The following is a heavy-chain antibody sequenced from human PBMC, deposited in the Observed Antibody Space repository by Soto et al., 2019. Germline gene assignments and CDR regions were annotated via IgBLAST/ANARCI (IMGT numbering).Heavy chain of an antibody. CDR1: GFTFSSYA. D-gene: IGHD2-15*01. J-gene: IGHJ5*02. CDR2: ISGSGGST. CDR3: AKGPGVFVVVVAATPCFDP. Sequence: GGSLRLSCAASGFTFSSYAMSWVRQAPGKGLEWVSAISGSGGSTYYADSVKGRFTISRDNSKNTLYLQMNSLRAEDTAVYYCAKGPGVFVVVVAATPCFDPWGQGTLVTVSS. V-gene: IGHV3-23*01.